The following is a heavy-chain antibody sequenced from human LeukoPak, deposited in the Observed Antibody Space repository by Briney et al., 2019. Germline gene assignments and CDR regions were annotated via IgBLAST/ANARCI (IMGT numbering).Heavy chain of an antibody. V-gene: IGHV4-59*12. CDR3: AREGVQLWLRAGGFDY. Sequence: PSETLSLTCTVSGGSISSYYWSWIRQPPGKGLEWIGYIYDSVNTNYNPSLKSRVTISVDTSKNQFSLKVSSVTAADTAVYYCAREGVQLWLRAGGFDYWGQGTLVTVSS. CDR2: IYDSVNT. CDR1: GGSISSYY. J-gene: IGHJ4*02. D-gene: IGHD5-18*01.